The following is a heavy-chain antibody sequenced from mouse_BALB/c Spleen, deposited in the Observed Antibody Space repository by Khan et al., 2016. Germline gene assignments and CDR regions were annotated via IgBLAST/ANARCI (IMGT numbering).Heavy chain of an antibody. J-gene: IGHJ4*01. D-gene: IGHD1-3*01. Sequence: QVQLQQSGPQLVRPGASVKISCKASGYSFTSYWMHWVKQRPGQGLEWIGMIDPSDSETRINQQFKDKATLTVDTSSSTASMQLRSPTSKDSAVDYCARGDGNNKVDAMDYWQQGTSVTVSS. CDR3: ARGDGNNKVDAMDY. V-gene: IGHV1S126*01. CDR2: IDPSDSET. CDR1: GYSFTSYW.